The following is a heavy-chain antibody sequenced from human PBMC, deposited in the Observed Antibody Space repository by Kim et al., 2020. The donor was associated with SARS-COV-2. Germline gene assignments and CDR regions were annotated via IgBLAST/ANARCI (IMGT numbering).Heavy chain of an antibody. D-gene: IGHD6-19*01. Sequence: ASVKVSCMTSGYFFNTYDINWVRQASGQGLEWLGWVTPSTGNTGYAQKFQGRVTVTRDTSRRTAYMELRNLGYEDTAVYYCARTTSGWPNWFDSGGQGTLVTVSS. CDR3: ARTTSGWPNWFDS. CDR1: GYFFNTYD. V-gene: IGHV1-8*02. J-gene: IGHJ5*01. CDR2: VTPSTGNT.